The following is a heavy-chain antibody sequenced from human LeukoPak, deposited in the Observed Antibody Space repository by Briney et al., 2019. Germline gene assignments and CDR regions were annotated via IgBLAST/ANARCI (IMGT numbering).Heavy chain of an antibody. J-gene: IGHJ4*02. D-gene: IGHD3-10*01. CDR1: GYTFTSYG. V-gene: IGHV1-18*01. Sequence: ASVKVSCKASGYTFTSYGISWVRQAPGQGLEWMGWISAYNGNTNYAQKLQGRVTMTTDTSTSTAYMELSSLRSEDTAVYYCARGVLLWFGELLGHFDYWGQGTLVTVSS. CDR3: ARGVLLWFGELLGHFDY. CDR2: ISAYNGNT.